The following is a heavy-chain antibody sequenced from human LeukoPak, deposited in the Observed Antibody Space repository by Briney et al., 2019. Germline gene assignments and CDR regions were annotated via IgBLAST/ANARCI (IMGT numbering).Heavy chain of an antibody. CDR2: IYYSGST. V-gene: IGHV4-31*03. CDR1: GGSISSGGYY. Sequence: SQTLSLTCTVSGGSISSGGYYWSWIRQHPGKGLEWIGYIYYSGSTYYNPSLKSRVTISVDTSKNQFPLKLSSVTAADTAVYYCARQVAAVRGVIKGWFDPWGQGTLVTVSS. J-gene: IGHJ5*02. D-gene: IGHD3-10*01. CDR3: ARQVAAVRGVIKGWFDP.